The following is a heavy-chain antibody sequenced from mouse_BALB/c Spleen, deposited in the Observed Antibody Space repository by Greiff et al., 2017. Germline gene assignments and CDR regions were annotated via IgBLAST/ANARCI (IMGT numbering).Heavy chain of an antibody. CDR1: GFNIKDYY. V-gene: IGHV14-4*02. J-gene: IGHJ4*01. D-gene: IGHD2-10*01. CDR2: IDPENGDT. Sequence: VQLQQSGAELVRSGASVKLSCTASGFNIKDYYMHWVKQRPEQGLEWIGWIDPENGDTEYAPKFQGKATMTADTSSNTAYLQLSSLTSEDTAVYYCNRAYYGNLYYAMDYWGQGTSVTVSS. CDR3: NRAYYGNLYYAMDY.